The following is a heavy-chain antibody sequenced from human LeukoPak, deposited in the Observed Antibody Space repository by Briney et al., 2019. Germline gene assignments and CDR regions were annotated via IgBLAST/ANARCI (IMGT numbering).Heavy chain of an antibody. CDR2: IWYDGSNK. CDR1: GFTFSSYG. Sequence: PGGSLRLSCAASGFTFSSYGMHWVRQAPGKGLEWVAVIWYDGSNKYYADSVKGRFTISRDNAKNSLYLQMNSLRAEDTAVYYCARDYKETTRYSSSWSRTNWFDPWGQGTLVTVSS. V-gene: IGHV3-33*01. J-gene: IGHJ5*02. CDR3: ARDYKETTRYSSSWSRTNWFDP. D-gene: IGHD6-13*01.